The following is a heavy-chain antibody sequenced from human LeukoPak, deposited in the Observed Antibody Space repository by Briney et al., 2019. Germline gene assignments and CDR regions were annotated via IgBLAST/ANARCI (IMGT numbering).Heavy chain of an antibody. CDR3: VRSHHPGGWFDP. V-gene: IGHV3-7*01. CDR1: GFTFIAYS. J-gene: IGHJ5*02. D-gene: IGHD3-10*01. CDR2: INPDTSEI. Sequence: GGSLRLSCAASGFTFIAYSMNWVRQGPGKGLEWVASINPDTSEIHYVDAVRGRFTISRDNAKNSLYLQMSSLTADDTALYYCVRSHHPGGWFDPWGQGTLVTVSS.